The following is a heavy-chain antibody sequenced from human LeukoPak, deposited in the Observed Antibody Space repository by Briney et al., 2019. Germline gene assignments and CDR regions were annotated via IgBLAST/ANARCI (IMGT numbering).Heavy chain of an antibody. Sequence: GGSLRLACAASGLPFDDYGIGSVRLAPGKGLEWDSGVSWNGAYTEYADSVRGRFTISRDNAKKSLYLQMNSLRVDDTALYYCARRKGPYGSGTYYDSWGQGTLVSVSS. CDR1: GLPFDDYG. V-gene: IGHV3-20*04. CDR3: ARRKGPYGSGTYYDS. CDR2: VSWNGAYT. J-gene: IGHJ4*02. D-gene: IGHD3-10*01.